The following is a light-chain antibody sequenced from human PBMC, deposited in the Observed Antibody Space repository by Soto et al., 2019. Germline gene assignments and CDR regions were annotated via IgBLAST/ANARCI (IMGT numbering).Light chain of an antibody. V-gene: IGLV2-14*01. CDR3: SSYTSSSTLYV. CDR1: SSDVGGYNY. CDR2: DVS. Sequence: QSVLTQPASVSGSPGQSITISCTGTSSDVGGYNYVSWYQQHPGKVPKLMIYDVSNRPSGVSYRFSGSKSGNTASLTISGLQAEDEADYYCSSYTSSSTLYVFGTGTKVTVL. J-gene: IGLJ1*01.